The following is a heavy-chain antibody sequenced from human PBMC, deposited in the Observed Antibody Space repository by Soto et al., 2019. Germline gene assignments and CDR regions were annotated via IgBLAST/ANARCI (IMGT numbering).Heavy chain of an antibody. V-gene: IGHV3-49*04. D-gene: IGHD3-3*01. Sequence: GGSLRLSCTVSGFNFGVFAVNWARQAPGKGLECIGFIRTKPYGGTPEYAATVKGRFTISSDDSKSIVYVQMSSLKTEDTAVYLCGRSFLSGPDDWGQGTLVTVSS. CDR1: GFNFGVFA. CDR3: GRSFLSGPDD. J-gene: IGHJ4*02. CDR2: IRTKPYGGTP.